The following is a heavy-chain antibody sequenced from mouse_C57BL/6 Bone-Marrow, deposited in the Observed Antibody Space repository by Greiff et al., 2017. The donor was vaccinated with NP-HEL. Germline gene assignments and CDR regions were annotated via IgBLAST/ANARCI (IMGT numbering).Heavy chain of an antibody. V-gene: IGHV1-82*01. CDR3: ARHFAY. CDR1: GYAFSSSW. J-gene: IGHJ3*01. CDR2: IYPGDGDT. Sequence: VQLQQSGPELVKPGASVKISCKASGYAFSSSWMNWVKQRPGKGLEWIGRIYPGDGDTNYNGRFKGKATLTADKSSSTAYMQLSSLTSEDSAVYFCARHFAYWGQGTLVTVSA.